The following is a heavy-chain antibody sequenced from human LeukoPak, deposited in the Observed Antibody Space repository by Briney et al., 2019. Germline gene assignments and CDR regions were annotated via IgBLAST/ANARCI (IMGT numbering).Heavy chain of an antibody. D-gene: IGHD3-9*01. Sequence: GGSLRLSCAASGFTFSSYWMSWVRQAPGKGLEWVANIKQDGSEKYYVDSVKGRFTISRDNAKNSLYVEMNNLRGEDTAVYYCARDNFDWRPLDCWGQGTLVTVSS. J-gene: IGHJ4*02. CDR2: IKQDGSEK. CDR1: GFTFSSYW. V-gene: IGHV3-7*03. CDR3: ARDNFDWRPLDC.